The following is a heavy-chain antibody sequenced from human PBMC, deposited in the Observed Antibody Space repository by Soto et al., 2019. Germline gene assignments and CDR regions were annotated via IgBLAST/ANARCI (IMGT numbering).Heavy chain of an antibody. CDR1: GGSVSSGSYY. V-gene: IGHV4-61*01. J-gene: IGHJ6*02. CDR3: AREASHYDFWSGYYTTQSDYYGMDV. CDR2: IYYSGST. D-gene: IGHD3-3*01. Sequence: QVQLQESGPGLVKPSETLSLTCTVSGGSVSSGSYYWSWIRQPPGKGLEWIGYIYYSGSTNYNPSLQSRVTISVDTSKNQFSLKLSSVTAADTAVYYCAREASHYDFWSGYYTTQSDYYGMDVWGQGTTVTVAS.